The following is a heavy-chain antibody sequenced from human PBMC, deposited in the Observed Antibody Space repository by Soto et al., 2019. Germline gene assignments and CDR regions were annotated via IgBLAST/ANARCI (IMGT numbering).Heavy chain of an antibody. J-gene: IGHJ4*02. CDR2: IYYSGST. V-gene: IGHV4-31*03. Sequence: QMQLQESGPGLVKPSQTLSLTCTVSGGSISSGGYYWSWIRQHPGKGLEWIGYIYYSGSTYYNPSLKSRVTISVDTSKNQFSLKLSSVTAADTAVYYCARSVAAAGHFDYWGQGTLVTVSS. D-gene: IGHD6-13*01. CDR3: ARSVAAAGHFDY. CDR1: GGSISSGGYY.